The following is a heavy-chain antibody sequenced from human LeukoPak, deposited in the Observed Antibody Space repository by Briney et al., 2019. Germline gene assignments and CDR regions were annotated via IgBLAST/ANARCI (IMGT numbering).Heavy chain of an antibody. V-gene: IGHV4-59*01. CDR3: ARTPTVTTDFDY. D-gene: IGHD4-17*01. CDR2: IYYSGST. CDR1: GRSISNSY. J-gene: IGHJ4*02. Sequence: SETLSQTCTVPGRSISNSYGGSIRQPPGKGLEWIGYIYYSGSTNYNPSLKSRVTISVDTSKNQFSLKLSSVTAADTAVYYCARTPTVTTDFDYWGQGTLVTVSS.